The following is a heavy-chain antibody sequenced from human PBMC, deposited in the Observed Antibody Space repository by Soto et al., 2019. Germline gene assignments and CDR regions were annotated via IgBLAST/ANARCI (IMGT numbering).Heavy chain of an antibody. D-gene: IGHD2-15*01. V-gene: IGHV4-30-4*01. J-gene: IGHJ4*02. CDR2: MYSSGST. CDR1: GGAINSDYYY. Sequence: QVRLQESGPGLVKSSQTLSLTCSVSGGAINSDYYYWGWVRQPPGKGLQWNGYMYSSGSTNSNPSIRIAVAMSGDTSQNHFSQSLASVTAADTAVYFCGRGTDCATVDACRRYFDSWGQGIPVTVSS. CDR3: GRGTDCATVDACRRYFDS.